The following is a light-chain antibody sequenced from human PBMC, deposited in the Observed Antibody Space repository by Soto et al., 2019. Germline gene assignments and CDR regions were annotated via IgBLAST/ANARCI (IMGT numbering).Light chain of an antibody. J-gene: IGKJ1*01. Sequence: EIVLTQSPATLSLSPGERATLSCRASQSVSSYLFWYQQKPGRPPRLLIYDASNRPTVIPARFSGSGSGTDFTLTISSLEAEDFAVYYCQQRSNSPVTFGQGTRVEIK. V-gene: IGKV3-11*01. CDR3: QQRSNSPVT. CDR2: DAS. CDR1: QSVSSY.